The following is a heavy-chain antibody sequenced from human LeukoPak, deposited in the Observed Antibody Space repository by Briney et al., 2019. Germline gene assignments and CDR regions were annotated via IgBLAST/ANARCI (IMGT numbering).Heavy chain of an antibody. Sequence: SETLSLTCSVSGDSISNYYWNWIRRSPGKGLEWIGHIFVGGSTNHNPSLKSRVTISVDTSKNQFSLKLSSVTAADTAVYYCARHLDWFDPWGQGTLVTVSS. CDR2: IFVGGST. J-gene: IGHJ5*02. D-gene: IGHD3-16*01. CDR3: ARHLDWFDP. V-gene: IGHV4-59*08. CDR1: GDSISNYY.